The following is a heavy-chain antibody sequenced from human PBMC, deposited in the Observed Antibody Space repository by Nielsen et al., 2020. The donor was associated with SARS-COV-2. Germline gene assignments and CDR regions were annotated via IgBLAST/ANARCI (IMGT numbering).Heavy chain of an antibody. D-gene: IGHD3-3*01. CDR2: IYYSGST. CDR1: GGSISSSSYY. Sequence: SENLSLTCTVSGGSISSSSYYWGWIRQPPGKGLEWIGSIYYSGSTYYNPSHKSRVTISVDTSKNQFSLKLSSVTAADAAVYYCARGLRFLEWLPIDYWGQGTLVTVSS. J-gene: IGHJ4*02. V-gene: IGHV4-39*01. CDR3: ARGLRFLEWLPIDY.